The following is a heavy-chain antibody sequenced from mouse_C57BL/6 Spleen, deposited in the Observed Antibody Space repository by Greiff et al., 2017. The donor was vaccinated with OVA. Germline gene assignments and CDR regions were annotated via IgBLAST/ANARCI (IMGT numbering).Heavy chain of an antibody. J-gene: IGHJ3*01. V-gene: IGHV3-6*01. CDR1: GYSITSGYY. Sequence: EVQLQQSGPGLVKPSQSLSLTCSVTGYSITSGYYWNWIRQFPGNKLEWMGYISYDGSNNYNPSLKNRISITRDTSKNQFFLKLNSVTTEDTATYYCARGGYDYALAYWGQGTLVTVSA. CDR3: ARGGYDYALAY. CDR2: ISYDGSN. D-gene: IGHD2-4*01.